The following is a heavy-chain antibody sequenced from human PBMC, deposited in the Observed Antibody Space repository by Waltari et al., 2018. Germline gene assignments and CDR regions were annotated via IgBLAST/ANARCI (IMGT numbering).Heavy chain of an antibody. J-gene: IGHJ3*02. CDR3: AREGTYYYDSRTNAFDI. D-gene: IGHD3-22*01. CDR1: GGSISSYY. V-gene: IGHV4-59*01. CDR2: VYYSGST. Sequence: QVQLQESGPGLVKPSETLSLTCTVSGGSISSYYWSWIRQPPGKGLEWIGYVYYSGSTNYNPYLKSRVTISVDTSKNQFSLKLSSVTAADTAVYYCAREGTYYYDSRTNAFDIWGQGTMVTVSS.